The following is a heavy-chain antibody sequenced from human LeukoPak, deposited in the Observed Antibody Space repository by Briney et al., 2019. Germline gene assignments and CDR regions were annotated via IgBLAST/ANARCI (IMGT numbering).Heavy chain of an antibody. CDR1: GYSFTSYG. Sequence: SVKVSCKTSGYSFTSYGITWVRQAPGQGLEWMGRIIPIFGTANYAQKFQGRVTITTDESTSTAYMELSSLRSEDTAVYYCARAIAYCGGDCYSRRDYYYYYMDVWGKGTTVTVSS. CDR2: IIPIFGTA. D-gene: IGHD2-21*02. V-gene: IGHV1-69*05. J-gene: IGHJ6*03. CDR3: ARAIAYCGGDCYSRRDYYYYYMDV.